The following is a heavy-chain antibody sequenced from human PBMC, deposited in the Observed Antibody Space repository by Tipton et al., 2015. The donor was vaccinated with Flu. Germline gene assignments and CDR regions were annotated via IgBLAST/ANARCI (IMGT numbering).Heavy chain of an antibody. V-gene: IGHV4-39*07. CDR2: IYYSGST. D-gene: IGHD1-26*01. Sequence: TLSLTCTVSGGSISSSSYYWGWIRQPPGKGLEWIGSIYYSGSTYYNPSLKSRVTISVDTSKNQFSLKLSSVTAADTAVYYCARVGEWERLFDYWGQGTLVTVSS. CDR3: ARVGEWERLFDY. CDR1: GGSISSSSYY. J-gene: IGHJ4*02.